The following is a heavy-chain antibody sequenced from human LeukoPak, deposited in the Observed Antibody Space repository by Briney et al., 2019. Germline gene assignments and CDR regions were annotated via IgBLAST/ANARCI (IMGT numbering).Heavy chain of an antibody. Sequence: PGGSLRLSCAASGFTFSSYGMHWVRQAPGKGLEWVAVISYDGSNKYYADSVKGRFTISRDKSKNTLYLQMNSLRAEDTAVYYCAKGVTGEDDKASDYWGQGTLVTVSS. J-gene: IGHJ4*02. CDR2: ISYDGSNK. CDR1: GFTFSSYG. D-gene: IGHD3-16*01. V-gene: IGHV3-30*18. CDR3: AKGVTGEDDKASDY.